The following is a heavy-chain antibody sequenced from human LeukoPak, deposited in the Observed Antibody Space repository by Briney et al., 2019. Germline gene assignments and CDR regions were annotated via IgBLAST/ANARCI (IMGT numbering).Heavy chain of an antibody. CDR3: AKGTGTGYFHHYMDV. V-gene: IGHV3-30*02. CDR2: IRYDGSNK. D-gene: IGHD3/OR15-3a*01. J-gene: IGHJ6*03. Sequence: GGSLRLSCAASGFTFSTYGMHWVRQAPGKGLEWVAFIRYDGSNKYYADSVKGRFTISRDNSKSTLYLQMNSLRVEDTAVFYCAKGTGTGYFHHYMDVWGKGKTVTVSS. CDR1: GFTFSTYG.